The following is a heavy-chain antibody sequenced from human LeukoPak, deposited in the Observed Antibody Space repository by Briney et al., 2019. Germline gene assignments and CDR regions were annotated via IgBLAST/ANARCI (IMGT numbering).Heavy chain of an antibody. V-gene: IGHV4-59*11. CDR3: ARGGGGGYCDTSDGFDWFDP. D-gene: IGHD3-22*01. J-gene: IGHJ5*02. CDR2: IYSRGSP. Sequence: SETLSLTCTVSGGSISSHYWSWIRQPPGKGLEWIGYIYSRGSPNYNPSLKSRVAMSVDTSKNPFSLKLSSVTAADTGVYYCARGGGGGYCDTSDGFDWFDPSGQGTLVTVYS. CDR1: GGSISSHY.